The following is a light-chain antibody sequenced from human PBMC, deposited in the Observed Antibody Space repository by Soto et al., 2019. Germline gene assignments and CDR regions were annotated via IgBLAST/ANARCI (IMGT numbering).Light chain of an antibody. Sequence: EIVMTQSPATLSVSPGERATLSCRASQSVSSNLAWYQQKPGQAPRLLIYGASARATGIPARFSGSGSGTEFTLIISSLQSEDFVVYYCQQYNNWPPIFTFGPGTKVDIK. V-gene: IGKV3-15*01. CDR2: GAS. CDR3: QQYNNWPPIFT. CDR1: QSVSSN. J-gene: IGKJ3*01.